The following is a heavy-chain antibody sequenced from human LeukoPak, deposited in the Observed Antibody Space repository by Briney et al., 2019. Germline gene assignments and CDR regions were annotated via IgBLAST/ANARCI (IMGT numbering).Heavy chain of an antibody. CDR3: VKRGFPDFDY. J-gene: IGHJ4*02. CDR2: ISSSSSYI. V-gene: IGHV3-21*04. D-gene: IGHD3-10*01. Sequence: GGSLRLSCAASGXTFSSYSMNWVRQAPGKGPEWVSSISSSSSYIYYADSVKGRFTISRDNSKNTLYLQMNSLRAEDTAVYFCVKRGFPDFDYWGQGTLVTVSS. CDR1: GXTFSSYS.